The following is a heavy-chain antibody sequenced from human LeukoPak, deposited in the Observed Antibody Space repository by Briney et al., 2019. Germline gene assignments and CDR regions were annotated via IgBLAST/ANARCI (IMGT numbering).Heavy chain of an antibody. CDR3: AREKGAKLDNWFDP. V-gene: IGHV4-59*01. CDR2: ISNSGST. D-gene: IGHD1-26*01. CDR1: GGSINTYY. J-gene: IGHJ5*02. Sequence: PSETLSLTCTVSGGSINTYYWNWIRQSPGKGLEWIGYISNSGSTNYNPSLKSRVTISVDTSNNQFSLKLSSVTAADTAVYYCAREKGAKLDNWFDPWGQGTLVTVSS.